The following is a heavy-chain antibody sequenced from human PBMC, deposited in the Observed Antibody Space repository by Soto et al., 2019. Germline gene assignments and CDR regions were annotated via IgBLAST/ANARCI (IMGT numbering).Heavy chain of an antibody. CDR2: IYYSGST. V-gene: IGHV4-59*08. CDR3: ARAVAGPYYYYYYMDV. J-gene: IGHJ6*03. Sequence: SETLSLTCTVSGGSISSYYWSWIRQPPGKGLEWIGYIYYSGSTNYNPSLKSRVTISVDTSKNQFSLKLSSVTAADTAVYYCARAVAGPYYYYYYMDVWGKGTTVTVSS. D-gene: IGHD6-19*01. CDR1: GGSISSYY.